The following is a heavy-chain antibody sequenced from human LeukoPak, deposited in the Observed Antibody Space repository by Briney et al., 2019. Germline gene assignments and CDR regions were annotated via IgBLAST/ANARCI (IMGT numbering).Heavy chain of an antibody. Sequence: PGGSLRLSCAASGFTVSSNYMSWVRQAPGKGLEWVSVIYSGGSTYYADSVKGRFTISRDNSKKTLYLQMNSLRAEDTAVYYCAKGKVNHDGALDAWGQGTLVTVSS. CDR3: AKGKVNHDGALDA. CDR1: GFTVSSNY. CDR2: IYSGGST. D-gene: IGHD2-21*01. V-gene: IGHV3-53*01. J-gene: IGHJ3*01.